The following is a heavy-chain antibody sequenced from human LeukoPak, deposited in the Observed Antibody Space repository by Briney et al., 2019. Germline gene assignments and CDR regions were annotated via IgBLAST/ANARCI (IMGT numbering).Heavy chain of an antibody. D-gene: IGHD3-16*01. CDR1: GFTFSSSW. CDR3: ARVDEGGYYYYGMDV. CDR2: INKDGSEK. Sequence: GGSLRLSCAVFGFTFSSSWMNWVRQAPGKGLERVANINKDGSEKHYVDSVEGRFTISRDNTKNSLYLQMDSLRAEDTAVYYCARVDEGGYYYYGMDVWGQGTTVTVSS. V-gene: IGHV3-7*03. J-gene: IGHJ6*02.